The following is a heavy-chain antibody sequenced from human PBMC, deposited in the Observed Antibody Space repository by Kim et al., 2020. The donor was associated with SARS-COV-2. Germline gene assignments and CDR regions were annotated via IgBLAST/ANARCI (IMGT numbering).Heavy chain of an antibody. CDR1: GFTFSSYA. D-gene: IGHD1-26*01. CDR2: ISGSGGST. CDR3: AKETRSGSYYADY. V-gene: IGHV3-23*01. J-gene: IGHJ4*02. Sequence: GGSLRLSCAASGFTFSSYAMSWVRQAPGKGLEWVSAISGSGGSTYYANSVKGRFTISRDNSKNTLYLQMNSLRAEDTAVDYCAKETRSGSYYADYWGRGTLVTVSS.